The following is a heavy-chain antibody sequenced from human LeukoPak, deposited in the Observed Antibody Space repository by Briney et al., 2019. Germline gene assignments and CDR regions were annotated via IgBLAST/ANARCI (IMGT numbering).Heavy chain of an antibody. CDR3: ARGQAGEDTVVIDY. D-gene: IGHD4-23*01. CDR1: GFTFSTYA. Sequence: PGGSLRLSCAASGFTFSTYAIHWVRQAPGKGLEWVAVISYDGSTKYYADSVKGRFTISRDNAKNSLYLQMNSLRAEDTAVYYCARGQAGEDTVVIDYWGQGTLVTVSS. J-gene: IGHJ4*02. V-gene: IGHV3-30-3*01. CDR2: ISYDGSTK.